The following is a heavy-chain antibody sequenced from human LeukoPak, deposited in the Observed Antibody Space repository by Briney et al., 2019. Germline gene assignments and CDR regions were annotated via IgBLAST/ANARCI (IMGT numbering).Heavy chain of an antibody. Sequence: GGSLRLSCAASGFTFDNYAMAWVRQAPGKGLDWVSTITETGGSTYYADPVKGRFTISRDNSKSTLYLQMNSLGVPHTAVYYCAKDFTRRPVPAALSLDPWGQGALVTVSS. V-gene: IGHV3-23*01. J-gene: IGHJ5*02. D-gene: IGHD2-2*01. CDR1: GFTFDNYA. CDR3: AKDFTRRPVPAALSLDP. CDR2: ITETGGST.